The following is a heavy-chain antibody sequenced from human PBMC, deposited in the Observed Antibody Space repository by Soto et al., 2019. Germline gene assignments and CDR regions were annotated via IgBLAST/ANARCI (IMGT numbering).Heavy chain of an antibody. CDR3: ARHMSNFRYYYYAMDV. CDR1: GYTFTDYW. D-gene: IGHD3-16*01. CDR2: IYPGDSDT. J-gene: IGHJ6*02. Sequence: GESLKISCKGSGYTFTDYWIGWVRQLPGKGLEWMGIIYPGDSDTRYSPSFQGHVTIPVDKSTSTAYLQWNTLKASDTAMYYCARHMSNFRYYYYAMDVWGQGTLVTVSS. V-gene: IGHV5-51*01.